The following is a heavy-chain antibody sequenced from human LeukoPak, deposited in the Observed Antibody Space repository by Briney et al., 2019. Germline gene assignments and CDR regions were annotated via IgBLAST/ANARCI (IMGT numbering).Heavy chain of an antibody. CDR2: INHSGST. CDR1: GGSFSGYY. D-gene: IGHD3-9*01. V-gene: IGHV4-34*01. CDR3: ARDPLSNDILTGYWFDP. Sequence: SETLSLTCAVYGGSFSGYYWSWIRQPPGKGLEWIGEINHSGSTNYNPSLKSRVTISVDTSKNQFSLKLSSVTAADTAVYYCARDPLSNDILTGYWFDPWGQGTLVTVSS. J-gene: IGHJ5*02.